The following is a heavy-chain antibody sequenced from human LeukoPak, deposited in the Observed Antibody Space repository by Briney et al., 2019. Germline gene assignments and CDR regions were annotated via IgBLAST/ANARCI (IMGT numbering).Heavy chain of an antibody. V-gene: IGHV4-59*01. CDR2: IYYTGST. CDR3: AREDGDYPFDY. D-gene: IGHD4-17*01. J-gene: IGHJ4*02. CDR1: SGSISSYY. Sequence: PSETLSLTCTVSSGSISSYYWSWIRQPPGKGLEWIGYIYYTGSTNYNPSLKSRVTISVDTSKNQFSLKLRSVTAADTAVYYCAREDGDYPFDYWGQGTLVTVSS.